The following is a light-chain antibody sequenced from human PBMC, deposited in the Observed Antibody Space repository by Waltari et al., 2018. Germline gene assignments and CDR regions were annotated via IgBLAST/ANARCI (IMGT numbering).Light chain of an antibody. CDR1: SLRYYS. J-gene: IGLJ1*01. Sequence: SSELTQDPAVSVALGQTVRITCQGDSLRYYSPNWYHQKPGQATLLVLYGKNNRPSGIPDRFSGSYSGDTASLTITGAQAEDEADYCCNSRDSNGNPFVFGPGTKVTVL. CDR3: NSRDSNGNPFV. V-gene: IGLV3-19*01. CDR2: GKN.